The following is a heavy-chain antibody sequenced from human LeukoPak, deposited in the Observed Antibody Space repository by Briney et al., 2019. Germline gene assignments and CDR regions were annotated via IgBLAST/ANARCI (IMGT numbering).Heavy chain of an antibody. Sequence: GGSLRLSCTASGFTFSNYWIHWVRHPPGKGLVWVSRINNDGGGTIYADSVKGRFTISRDNAKNTLHLQMNSLRAEDTAVYYCVRDWGYDSSGYWQKYFDSWGQGTLVTVSS. V-gene: IGHV3-74*01. CDR3: VRDWGYDSSGYWQKYFDS. J-gene: IGHJ4*02. CDR1: GFTFSNYW. D-gene: IGHD3-22*01. CDR2: INNDGGGT.